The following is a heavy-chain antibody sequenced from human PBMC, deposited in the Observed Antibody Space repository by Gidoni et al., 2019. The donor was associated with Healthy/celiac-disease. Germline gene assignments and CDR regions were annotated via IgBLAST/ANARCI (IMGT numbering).Heavy chain of an antibody. Sequence: QVQLQESGPGLVTPSQTLSLTCTVSGGSIRSGGYYWSWIRQQPGKGLECIGYIYYSGSTYYNPSLKSRVTISGDTSKNQFSLKLSSVTAADTAVYYCARDGGDYYGSGSYAFDIWGQGTMVTVSS. CDR1: GGSIRSGGYY. D-gene: IGHD3-10*01. J-gene: IGHJ3*02. V-gene: IGHV4-31*03. CDR2: IYYSGST. CDR3: ARDGGDYYGSGSYAFDI.